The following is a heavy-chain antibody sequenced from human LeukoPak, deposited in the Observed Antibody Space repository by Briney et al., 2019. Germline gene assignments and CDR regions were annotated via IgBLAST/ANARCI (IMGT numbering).Heavy chain of an antibody. CDR2: IYYSGST. Sequence: PSETLSLTCTVSGGSISSYYWSWLRQPPGKGLEWIGNIYYSGSTNYNPSLKSRVTISVDTSKNQFSLKLSSVTAADTAVYYCARAPWKQLSTGYNWFDPWGQGTLVTVSS. CDR3: ARAPWKQLSTGYNWFDP. V-gene: IGHV4-59*01. J-gene: IGHJ5*02. D-gene: IGHD6-13*01. CDR1: GGSISSYY.